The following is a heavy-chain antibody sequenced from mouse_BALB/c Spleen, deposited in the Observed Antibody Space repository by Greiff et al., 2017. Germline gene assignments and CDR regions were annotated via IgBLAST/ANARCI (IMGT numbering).Heavy chain of an antibody. CDR3: ARAYRGTYSFDY. Sequence: VKVVESGPGLVAPSQSLSITCTVSGFSLTSYGVHWVRQPPGKGLEWLGVIWAGGSTNYNSALMSRLSISKDNSKSQVFLKMNSLQTDDTAMYYCARAYRGTYSFDYWGQGTTLTVSS. CDR1: GFSLTSYG. D-gene: IGHD2-14*01. V-gene: IGHV2-9*02. CDR2: IWAGGST. J-gene: IGHJ2*01.